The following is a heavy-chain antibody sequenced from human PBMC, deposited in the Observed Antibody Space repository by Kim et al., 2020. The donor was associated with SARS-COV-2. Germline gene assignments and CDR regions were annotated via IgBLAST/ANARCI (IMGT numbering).Heavy chain of an antibody. CDR3: ARVCSSWYCWWGNYGMDV. Sequence: ASVKVSCKASGYTFTGYYMHWVRQAPGQGLEWMGWINPNSGGTNYAQKFQGRVTMTRDTSISTAYMELSRLRSDDTAVYYCARVCSSWYCWWGNYGMDVWGQGTTVTVSS. J-gene: IGHJ6*02. CDR1: GYTFTGYY. V-gene: IGHV1-2*02. D-gene: IGHD6-13*01. CDR2: INPNSGGT.